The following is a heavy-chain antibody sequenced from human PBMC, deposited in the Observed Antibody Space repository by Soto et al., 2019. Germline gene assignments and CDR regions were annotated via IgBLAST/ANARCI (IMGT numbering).Heavy chain of an antibody. CDR1: GFTFDDYA. CDR3: AKQAGYSSDPFDY. D-gene: IGHD6-19*01. V-gene: IGHV3-23*01. Sequence: PGGSLRLSCAASGFTFDDYAMHWVRQAPGKGLEWVSIISGGGGTTYYADSVKGRFTISRDNSKNTVHLQINSLRVEDTAVYYCAKQAGYSSDPFDYWGQGTLVTVSS. CDR2: ISGGGGTT. J-gene: IGHJ4*02.